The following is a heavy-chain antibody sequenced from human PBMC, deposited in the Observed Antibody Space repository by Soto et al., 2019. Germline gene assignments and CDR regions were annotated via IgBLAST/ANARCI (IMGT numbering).Heavy chain of an antibody. J-gene: IGHJ4*02. Sequence: EVQLVESGGGLVKPGGSLILSCAASGFTFSSYNMNWVRQAPGKGLEWVSSISSSSSYIYYADSVKGRFTISRDNAKNSLYLQMSSLRAEDTAVYYCARVHYYDSSAYYLWCQGTLVTVSS. CDR1: GFTFSSYN. V-gene: IGHV3-21*01. CDR2: ISSSSSYI. CDR3: ARVHYYDSSAYYL. D-gene: IGHD3-22*01.